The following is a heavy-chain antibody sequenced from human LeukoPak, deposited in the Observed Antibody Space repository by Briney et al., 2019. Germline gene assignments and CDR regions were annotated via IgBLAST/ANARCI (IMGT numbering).Heavy chain of an antibody. V-gene: IGHV1-2*02. D-gene: IGHD6-19*01. Sequence: ASVRVSCKASGYTFSHFYLRWVRQAPGQGLEWMGWIHPNVGGTNYAPKFQGRVSMTRDTSINTAFLDVSGLTSDDTAVYYCTKDSNRGWLSTDCWGQVTLVTVSS. J-gene: IGHJ4*02. CDR2: IHPNVGGT. CDR3: TKDSNRGWLSTDC. CDR1: GYTFSHFY.